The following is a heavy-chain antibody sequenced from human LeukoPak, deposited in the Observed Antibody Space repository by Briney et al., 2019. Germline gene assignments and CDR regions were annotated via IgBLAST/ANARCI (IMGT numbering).Heavy chain of an antibody. CDR3: ARHVQITMVRGVIKLGWFDP. CDR1: GGSFSGYY. J-gene: IGHJ5*02. D-gene: IGHD3-10*01. V-gene: IGHV4-34*01. CDR2: INHSGST. Sequence: PSETLSLTCAVYGGSFSGYYWSWIRQPPGKGLEWIGEINHSGSTNYNPSLKSRVTISVDTSKNQFSLKLSSVTAADTAVYYCARHVQITMVRGVIKLGWFDPWGQGTLVTVSS.